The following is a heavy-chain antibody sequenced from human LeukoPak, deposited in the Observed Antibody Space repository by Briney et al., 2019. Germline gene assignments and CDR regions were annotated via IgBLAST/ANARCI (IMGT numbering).Heavy chain of an antibody. V-gene: IGHV1-18*01. CDR3: ARVGIAAAGGYYFDY. D-gene: IGHD6-13*01. CDR2: ISAYNGNT. J-gene: IGHJ4*02. Sequence: ASVKVSCNASGYTFTSYGISWVRQAPGQGLEWMGWISAYNGNTNYAQKLQGRVTMTTDTSTSTAYMELRSLRSDDTAVYYCARVGIAAAGGYYFDYWGQGTLVTVSS. CDR1: GYTFTSYG.